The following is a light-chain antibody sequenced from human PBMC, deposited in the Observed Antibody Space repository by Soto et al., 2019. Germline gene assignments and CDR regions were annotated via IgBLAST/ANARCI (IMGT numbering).Light chain of an antibody. Sequence: EVVLTQSPGTLSLSPGERATLSCMASQSLANSFIAWYQQKPGQAPRLLIYDTSSRASGIPDRFSGSGSGTDFTLTISRLETEDFAVFYCQQYGTSEIIFGQGTRLEIK. CDR1: QSLANSF. V-gene: IGKV3-20*01. CDR2: DTS. J-gene: IGKJ5*01. CDR3: QQYGTSEII.